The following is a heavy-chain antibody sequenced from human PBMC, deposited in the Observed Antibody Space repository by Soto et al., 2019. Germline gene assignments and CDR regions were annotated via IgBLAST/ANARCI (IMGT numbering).Heavy chain of an antibody. CDR3: ARGSGSYYPFDY. V-gene: IGHV4-30-2*01. CDR2: IYHSGST. J-gene: IGHJ4*02. D-gene: IGHD3-10*01. CDR1: GGSISSGGYS. Sequence: SETLSLTCAVSGGSISSGGYSWSWIRQPPGKGLEWIGYIYHSGSTYYNPSLKSRVTISVDRSKNQFSLKLSSVTAADTAVYYCARGSGSYYPFDYWGQGTLVTVSS.